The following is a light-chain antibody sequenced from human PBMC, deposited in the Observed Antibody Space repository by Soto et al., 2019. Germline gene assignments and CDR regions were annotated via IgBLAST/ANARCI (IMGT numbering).Light chain of an antibody. CDR1: HSVSSSY. J-gene: IGKJ4*01. Sequence: EIVLTQSPATLSLSPGERATLSCGASHSVSSSYLAWYQQKPGQAPRLLIYDASSRATGIPDRFSGGGSGTDFTLTISRLEPEDFAVYYCQQFSSYPLTFGGGTKVEIK. CDR2: DAS. V-gene: IGKV3D-20*01. CDR3: QQFSSYPLT.